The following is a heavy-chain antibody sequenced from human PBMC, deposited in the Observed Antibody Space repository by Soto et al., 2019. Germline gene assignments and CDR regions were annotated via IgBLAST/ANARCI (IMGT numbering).Heavy chain of an antibody. D-gene: IGHD6-6*01. V-gene: IGHV4-61*01. CDR3: ARESGHMAGRRPGWFDP. CDR2: IYYSGST. Sequence: SETLSLTCTVSGGSVSSGSYYWSWIRHPPGKGLEWIGYIYYSGSTNYNPSLKSRVTISVDTSKNQFSLKLSSMTAADTAVYYCARESGHMAGRRPGWFDPWGQGTLVTVSS. J-gene: IGHJ5*02. CDR1: GGSVSSGSYY.